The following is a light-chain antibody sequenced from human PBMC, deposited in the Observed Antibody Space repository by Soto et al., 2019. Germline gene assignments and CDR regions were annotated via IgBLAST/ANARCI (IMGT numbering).Light chain of an antibody. CDR3: QQRSNWPWT. CDR2: GAS. J-gene: IGKJ1*01. V-gene: IGKV3-11*01. CDR1: QYINTR. Sequence: EIVLTQSPATLSSFPGDRVTLSCRASQYINTRLAWYQHRPGQAPRVLIYGASSRTTGIPDRFSGSGSGTDFTLTISSLEPEDFAIYYCQQRSNWPWTFGQGTKVDI.